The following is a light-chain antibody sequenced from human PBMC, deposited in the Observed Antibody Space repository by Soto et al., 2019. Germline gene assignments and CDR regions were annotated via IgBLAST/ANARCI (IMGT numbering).Light chain of an antibody. CDR3: QQYGSSPLWT. Sequence: EIVLTQSPATLSLSPGERATLSCRASQSVSTYFAWYQQKPGQAPRLLIYDASTRATGIPARFSGSGSGTDFTLTISSLEPEDFAVYYCQQYGSSPLWTFGQGTKVDI. V-gene: IGKV3-11*01. CDR2: DAS. CDR1: QSVSTY. J-gene: IGKJ1*01.